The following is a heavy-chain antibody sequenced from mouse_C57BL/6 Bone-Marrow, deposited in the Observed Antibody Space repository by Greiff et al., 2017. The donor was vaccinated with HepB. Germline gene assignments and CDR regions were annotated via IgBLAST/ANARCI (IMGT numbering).Heavy chain of an antibody. J-gene: IGHJ2*01. Sequence: VQLQQSGPELVKPGASVKISCKASGYAFSSSWMNWVKQRPAKGLEWIGRIYPGDGDTNYNGKFKGKATLTADKSSSTAYMQLSSLTSEDSAVYFCARYYGSSYLDYWGQGTTLTVSS. CDR3: ARYYGSSYLDY. CDR2: IYPGDGDT. D-gene: IGHD1-1*01. V-gene: IGHV1-82*01. CDR1: GYAFSSSW.